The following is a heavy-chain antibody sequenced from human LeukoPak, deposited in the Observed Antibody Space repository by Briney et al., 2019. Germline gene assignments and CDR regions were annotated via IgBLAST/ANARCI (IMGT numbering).Heavy chain of an antibody. Sequence: PSQTLSLTCAVSGGSISSGGYSWSWIRQPPGKGLEWIGCIYHSGSTYYNPSLKSRVTISVDRSKNQFSLKLSSVTAADTAVYYCASERTVDTAMVTWGQGTLVTVSS. CDR1: GGSISSGGYS. CDR3: ASERTVDTAMVT. CDR2: IYHSGST. J-gene: IGHJ4*02. V-gene: IGHV4-30-2*01. D-gene: IGHD5-18*01.